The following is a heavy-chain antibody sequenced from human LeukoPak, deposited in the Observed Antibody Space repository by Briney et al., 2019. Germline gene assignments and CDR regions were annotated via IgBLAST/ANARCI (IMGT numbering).Heavy chain of an antibody. V-gene: IGHV3-21*01. D-gene: IGHD2-2*01. Sequence: PGGSLRLSCAASGFTXXSYSMNWVRQAPXXXLEWVSSISSSSSYIYYADSVKGRFTISRDNAKNSLYLQMNSLRAEDTAVYYCARRYTGGPSRETSVVVSDWGQGTLVTVSS. J-gene: IGHJ4*02. CDR2: ISSSSSYI. CDR1: GFTXXSYS. CDR3: ARRYTGGPSRETSVVVSD.